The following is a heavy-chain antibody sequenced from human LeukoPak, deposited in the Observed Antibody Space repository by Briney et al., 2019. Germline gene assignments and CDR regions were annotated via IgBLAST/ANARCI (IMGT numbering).Heavy chain of an antibody. CDR1: GGTFSSYA. V-gene: IGHV1-69*13. Sequence: ASVKVSCKASGGTFSSYAISWVRQAPGQGLEWMGGIIPIFGTANYAQKFQGRVTITADESTSTAYMELSSLRPEDTAVYYCARDFQVGGAHDAFDIWGQGTMVTVSS. CDR2: IIPIFGTA. D-gene: IGHD3-16*01. CDR3: ARDFQVGGAHDAFDI. J-gene: IGHJ3*02.